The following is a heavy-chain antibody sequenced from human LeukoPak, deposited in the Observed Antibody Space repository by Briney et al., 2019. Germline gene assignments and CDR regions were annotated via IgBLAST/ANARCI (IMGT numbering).Heavy chain of an antibody. V-gene: IGHV1-69*13. CDR3: ARDGQQLVIKDFDY. Sequence: SVKVSCKASGGTFSSYAISWVRQAPGQGLEWMGGIIPIFGTANYAQKFQGRVTITADESTSTAYMELSSLRSEDTAVYYCARDGQQLVIKDFDYWGQGTLVTVSS. CDR1: GGTFSSYA. CDR2: IIPIFGTA. J-gene: IGHJ4*02. D-gene: IGHD6-13*01.